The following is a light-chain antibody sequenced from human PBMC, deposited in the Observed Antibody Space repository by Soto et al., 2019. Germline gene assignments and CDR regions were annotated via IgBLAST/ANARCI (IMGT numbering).Light chain of an antibody. Sequence: QSVLTQPPSASGSPGQSVTLSCTGGNNDIGGYTYDSWYQQLPGKATKLILDEVNQRPSGIPDRFSGSKSGNSASLTVSGLKPDDEAEYFCSSYSRRINYVFGTGTKV. J-gene: IGLJ1*01. V-gene: IGLV2-8*01. CDR3: SSYSRRINYV. CDR2: EVN. CDR1: NNDIGGYTY.